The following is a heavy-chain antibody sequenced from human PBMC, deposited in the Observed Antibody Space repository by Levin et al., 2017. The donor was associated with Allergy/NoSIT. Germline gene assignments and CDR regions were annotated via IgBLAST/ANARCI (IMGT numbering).Heavy chain of an antibody. CDR3: AITMVRGVIPMDV. V-gene: IGHV1-69*04. CDR1: GGTFSSYA. J-gene: IGHJ6*03. CDR2: IIPILGIA. D-gene: IGHD3-10*01. Sequence: LSCKASGGTFSSYAISWVRQAPRQGLEWMGRIIPILGIANYAQKFQGRVTITADKSTSTAYMELSSLRSEDTAVYYCAITMVRGVIPMDVWGKGTTVTVSS.